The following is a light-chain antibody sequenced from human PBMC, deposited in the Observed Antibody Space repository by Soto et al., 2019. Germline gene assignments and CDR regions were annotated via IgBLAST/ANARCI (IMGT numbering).Light chain of an antibody. V-gene: IGKV2-28*01. J-gene: IGKJ4*01. CDR2: LGS. Sequence: DLVMTQSPLSLPVTPGEPASISCRSSQSLLHSNGYNYLDWYLQKPGQSPQLLIYLGSNRASGVPDRFSGSGSGTDFTLKISRVEAEDVGVYYCMQALHTPLTFGGGPKVEIK. CDR3: MQALHTPLT. CDR1: QSLLHSNGYNY.